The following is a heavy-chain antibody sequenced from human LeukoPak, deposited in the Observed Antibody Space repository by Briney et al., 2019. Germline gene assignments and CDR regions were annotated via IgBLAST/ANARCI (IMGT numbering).Heavy chain of an antibody. J-gene: IGHJ4*02. D-gene: IGHD2-15*01. CDR1: GGSITSGDYY. CDR2: IYYTGST. Sequence: SQTLSLTCTVSGGSITSGDYYWSWIRQSPGKGLEWIGYIYYTGSTYYNPSLKSRVTLSIDVSKNQFSLKVSSVIAADTAVYYCARVRYLHYFDYWGQGTLVTVSS. V-gene: IGHV4-30-4*01. CDR3: ARVRYLHYFDY.